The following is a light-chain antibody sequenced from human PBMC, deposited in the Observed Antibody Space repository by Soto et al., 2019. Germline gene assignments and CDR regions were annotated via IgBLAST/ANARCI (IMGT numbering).Light chain of an antibody. CDR2: AAS. V-gene: IGKV1-39*01. CDR3: QHSYSTPIT. Sequence: DIQMTQSPSSLSASVGDRVTITCRASQSISSYFNWYQQKPGKAPKLLIYAASSLQIGVPSRFSGRVSGTDFTITISSLQPEDFATYYCQHSYSTPITFGQGTRLEIK. J-gene: IGKJ5*01. CDR1: QSISSY.